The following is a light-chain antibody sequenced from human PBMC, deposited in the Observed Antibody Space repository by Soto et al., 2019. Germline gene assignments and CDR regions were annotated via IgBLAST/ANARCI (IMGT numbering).Light chain of an antibody. J-gene: IGKJ2*02. CDR1: QGISSA. CDR2: DAS. CDR3: QQFNSYPCT. V-gene: IGKV1-13*02. Sequence: IQLTQSPSSLSASVGDRVTITCRASQGISSALAWYQQTPGKAPKLLIFDASSLDSGVPSRFSGSGSGTDFTLTISSLQPEDFPTYYCQQFNSYPCTFGQGTKLEIK.